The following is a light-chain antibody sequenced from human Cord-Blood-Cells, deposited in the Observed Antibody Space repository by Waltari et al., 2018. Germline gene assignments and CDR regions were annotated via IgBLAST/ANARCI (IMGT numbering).Light chain of an antibody. Sequence: QSALTQPASVSGSPGQSITISCTGTSSDVGGYTYVSWYQQHTGKAPKLMIYDVSNRPSGGSNRFSGSKSGNTASLTISGLQAEDEADYYCSSYTSSSTVVFGGGTKLTVL. V-gene: IGLV2-14*01. CDR3: SSYTSSSTVV. J-gene: IGLJ2*01. CDR2: DVS. CDR1: SSDVGGYTY.